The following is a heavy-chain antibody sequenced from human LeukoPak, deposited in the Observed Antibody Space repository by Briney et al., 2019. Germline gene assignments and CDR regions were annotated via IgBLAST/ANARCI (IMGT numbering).Heavy chain of an antibody. Sequence: PSETLSLTCTVSGGSISSHYWSWIRQPPGKGLEWIGYIYYSGSTNYNPSLKSRVSISVDTSKNQFSLKLSSVTAADTAVYYCARDLRRQQLAFDYWGQGTLVTVSS. D-gene: IGHD6-6*01. CDR2: IYYSGST. J-gene: IGHJ4*02. CDR3: ARDLRRQQLAFDY. V-gene: IGHV4-59*11. CDR1: GGSISSHY.